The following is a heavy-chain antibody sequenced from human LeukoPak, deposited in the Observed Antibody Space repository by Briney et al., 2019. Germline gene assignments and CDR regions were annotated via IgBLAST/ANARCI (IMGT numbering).Heavy chain of an antibody. Sequence: GGSLRLSCAASGFTFSTYAMSWVRQAPGKGLEWVSYITNSGGNTYYADSVKGRFTISRDNPKNTPYLQMNSLRAEDTAVYYCAKDSGSYRYFDYWGQGTLVTVSS. CDR3: AKDSGSYRYFDY. V-gene: IGHV3-23*01. J-gene: IGHJ4*02. CDR1: GFTFSTYA. D-gene: IGHD1-26*01. CDR2: ITNSGGNT.